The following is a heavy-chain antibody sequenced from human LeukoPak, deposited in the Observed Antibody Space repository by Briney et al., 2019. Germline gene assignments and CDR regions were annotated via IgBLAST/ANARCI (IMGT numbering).Heavy chain of an antibody. CDR2: ISHSGST. J-gene: IGHJ4*02. D-gene: IGHD2-21*02. CDR3: ARGAPYCGGDCNDY. CDR1: GGSFSGYY. V-gene: IGHV4-34*01. Sequence: SETLSLTCAVYGGSFSGYYWSWIRQPPGKGLEWIGEISHSGSTNYNPSLKSRVTISVDTSKNQFSLKLSSVTAADTAVYYCARGAPYCGGDCNDYWGQGTLVTVSS.